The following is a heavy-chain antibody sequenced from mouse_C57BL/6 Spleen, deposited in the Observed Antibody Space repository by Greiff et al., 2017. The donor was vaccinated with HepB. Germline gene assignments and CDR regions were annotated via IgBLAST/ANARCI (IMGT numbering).Heavy chain of an antibody. J-gene: IGHJ4*01. V-gene: IGHV1-15*01. Sequence: QVQLKESGAELVRPGASVTLSCKASGYTFTDYEMHWVKQTPVHGLEWIGAIDPETGGTAYNQKFKGKAILTADKSSSTAYMELRSLTSEDSAVYYCTRSGTGPDYAMDYWGQGTSVTVSS. CDR2: IDPETGGT. CDR1: GYTFTDYE. CDR3: TRSGTGPDYAMDY. D-gene: IGHD4-1*01.